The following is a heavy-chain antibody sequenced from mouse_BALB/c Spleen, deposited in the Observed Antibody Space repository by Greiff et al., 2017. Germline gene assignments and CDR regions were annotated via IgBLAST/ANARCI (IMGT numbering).Heavy chain of an antibody. CDR2: ISYSGST. CDR3: ARDWEDAMDY. D-gene: IGHD4-1*01. V-gene: IGHV3-2*02. CDR1: GYSITSDYA. Sequence: ESGPGLVKPSQSLSLTCTVTGYSITSDYAWNWIRQFPGNKLEWIGYISYSGSTSYNPSPKSRISITRDTSKNQFFLQLNSVTTEDTATYYCARDWEDAMDYWGQGTSVTVSS. J-gene: IGHJ4*01.